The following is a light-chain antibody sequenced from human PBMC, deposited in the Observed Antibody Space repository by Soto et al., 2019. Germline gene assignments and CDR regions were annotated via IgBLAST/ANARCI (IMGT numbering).Light chain of an antibody. V-gene: IGLV1-44*01. J-gene: IGLJ1*01. Sequence: QPVLTQPPSASGTPGQRVTISCSGSSSNIGRYTVNWYQQLPGTAPTLLTHGNNHRPSGVPDRFSGSKSGTSASLAISGLQPEDEADYCCAAWDDSLNEYVFGDGTKVTVL. CDR3: AAWDDSLNEYV. CDR2: GNN. CDR1: SSNIGRYT.